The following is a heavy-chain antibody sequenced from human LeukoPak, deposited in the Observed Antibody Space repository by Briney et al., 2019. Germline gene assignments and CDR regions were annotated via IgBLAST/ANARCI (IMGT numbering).Heavy chain of an antibody. J-gene: IGHJ3*02. CDR1: GFTFTNYY. D-gene: IGHD3-16*01. CDR3: ARVMTSTAGYAFDI. V-gene: IGHV1-46*01. Sequence: GASVKVSCKASGFTFTNYYMHWVRQAPGQGLEWMGLINPSGSSTNYAQKFRGRVTMTRDTSTTTVYMELSSLRSEDTAVYYCARVMTSTAGYAFDIWGQGTMVTVSS. CDR2: INPSGSST.